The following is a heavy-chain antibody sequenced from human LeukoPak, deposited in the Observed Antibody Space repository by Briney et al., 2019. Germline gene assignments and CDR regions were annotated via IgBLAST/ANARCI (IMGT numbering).Heavy chain of an antibody. CDR2: IYYSGST. D-gene: IGHD6-13*01. CDR3: ARDAAIYFDY. CDR1: GGSISSHY. V-gene: IGHV4-59*11. Sequence: SETLSLTCTVSGGSISSHYWGWIRQPPGKGLEWIGYIYYSGSTNYNPSLKSRVTISVGTSKNQFSLKLTSVTAADTAVYYCARDAAIYFDYWGQGTLVTVSS. J-gene: IGHJ4*02.